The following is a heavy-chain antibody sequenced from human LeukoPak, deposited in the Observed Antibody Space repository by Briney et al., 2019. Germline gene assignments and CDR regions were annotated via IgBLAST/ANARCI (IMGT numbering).Heavy chain of an antibody. J-gene: IGHJ3*02. D-gene: IGHD4-17*01. CDR3: ARDRTVTTREGAFDI. CDR1: GFTFSDYS. Sequence: PGGSLRLSCAASGFTFSDYSMSWIRQAPGKGLEWVSYISSSSSYTNYADSVKGRFTISRDNAKNSLYLQMNSLRAEDTAVYYCARDRTVTTREGAFDIWGQGTMVTVSS. CDR2: ISSSSSYT. V-gene: IGHV3-11*06.